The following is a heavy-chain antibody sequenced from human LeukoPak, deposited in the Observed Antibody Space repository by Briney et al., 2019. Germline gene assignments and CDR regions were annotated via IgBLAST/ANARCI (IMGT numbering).Heavy chain of an antibody. CDR1: GGSFSGYY. CDR2: INHSGST. D-gene: IGHD4-23*01. J-gene: IGHJ4*02. V-gene: IGHV4-34*01. Sequence: SETLSLTCAVYGGSFSGYYWSWIRQPPGKGLEWIGEINHSGSTNYNPSLKSRVTISVDTSKNQFSLKLSSVTAADTAVHYCARGRGGKYKWGQGTLVTVSS. CDR3: ARGRGGKYK.